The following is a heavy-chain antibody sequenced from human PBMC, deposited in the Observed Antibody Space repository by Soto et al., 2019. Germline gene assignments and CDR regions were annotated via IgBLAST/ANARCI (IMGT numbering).Heavy chain of an antibody. Sequence: ASVRVSCKASGYTFTSYAMHWVRQAPGQRLEWMGWINAGNGNTKYSQKFQGRVTITRDTSASTAYMELSSLRSEDTAVYYCARDSPLAVAHNWFDPWGQGTLVTVSS. CDR1: GYTFTSYA. D-gene: IGHD6-19*01. J-gene: IGHJ5*02. CDR2: INAGNGNT. V-gene: IGHV1-3*01. CDR3: ARDSPLAVAHNWFDP.